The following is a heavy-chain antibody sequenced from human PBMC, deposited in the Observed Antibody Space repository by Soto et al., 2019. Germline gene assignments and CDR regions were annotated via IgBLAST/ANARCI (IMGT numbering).Heavy chain of an antibody. Sequence: PSETLSLTCTVSGGSISISSYYWGWIRQPPGKGLEWIGSIYYSGSTYYNPSLKSRVTISVDTSKNQFSLKLSSVTAADTAVYYCARDNHLEWFYNWFXPWGQGTLVXGSS. CDR3: ARDNHLEWFYNWFXP. V-gene: IGHV4-39*02. J-gene: IGHJ5*02. CDR2: IYYSGST. D-gene: IGHD3-3*01. CDR1: GGSISISSYY.